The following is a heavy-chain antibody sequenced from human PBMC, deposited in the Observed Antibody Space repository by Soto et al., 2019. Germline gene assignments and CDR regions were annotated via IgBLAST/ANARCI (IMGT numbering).Heavy chain of an antibody. J-gene: IGHJ4*02. CDR3: AKWDAAMGYFDY. Sequence: GGSLRLSCAASGFTFSNYAMSWVRQAPGKGLEWVSAVSGSGESTYYEDTSVKGRFTMSRDNSKNTLYQQKNSQRTEDMAVYYCAKWDAAMGYFDYWGQGTLVTVSS. CDR2: VSGSGEST. D-gene: IGHD5-18*01. V-gene: IGHV3-23*01. CDR1: GFTFSNYA.